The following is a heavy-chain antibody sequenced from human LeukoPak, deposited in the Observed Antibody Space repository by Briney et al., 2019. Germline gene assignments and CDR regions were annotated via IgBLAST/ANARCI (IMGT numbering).Heavy chain of an antibody. CDR2: ISSSGST. CDR3: ARRRSRFMVRGVRGAFDI. V-gene: IGHV4-61*02. Sequence: SETLSLTCTVSGDSISSGDYYWSWIRQPAGKGLEWIGRISSSGSTNYNPSLKSRVTISVDTSRNQFSLKLSSVTAADTAVYYCARRRSRFMVRGVRGAFDIWGQGTMVTVSS. J-gene: IGHJ3*02. D-gene: IGHD3-10*01. CDR1: GDSISSGDYY.